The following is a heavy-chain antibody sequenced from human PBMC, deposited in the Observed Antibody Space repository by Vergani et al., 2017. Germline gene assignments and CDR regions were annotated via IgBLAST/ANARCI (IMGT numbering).Heavy chain of an antibody. V-gene: IGHV3-23*01. CDR3: AKDPATSMCF. D-gene: IGHD5-18*01. CDR2: ISGSGDRT. Sequence: EVQLLESGGGLGQPGGSLKLSCAASGFTFTSYAMSWVRQAPGKGLEWVSTISGSGDRTYYADSVKGRFAISRDNSKNTVYLQMNSLRVEDTAVYYCAKDPATSMCFGGQGILVTVFS. CDR1: GFTFTSYA. J-gene: IGHJ4*01.